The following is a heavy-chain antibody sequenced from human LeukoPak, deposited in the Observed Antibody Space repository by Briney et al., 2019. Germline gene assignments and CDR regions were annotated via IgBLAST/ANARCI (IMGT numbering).Heavy chain of an antibody. CDR2: IIPIFGTA. CDR1: GGTFSSYA. J-gene: IGHJ1*01. Sequence: SVKVSCKASGGTFSSYAISWVRQAPGQGLEWMGRIIPIFGTANYAQKFQGRVTITRNTSISTAYMELSSLRSEDTAVYYCARDLPGGYSYGYEYFQHWGQGTLVTVSS. CDR3: ARDLPGGYSYGYEYFQH. D-gene: IGHD5-18*01. V-gene: IGHV1-69*05.